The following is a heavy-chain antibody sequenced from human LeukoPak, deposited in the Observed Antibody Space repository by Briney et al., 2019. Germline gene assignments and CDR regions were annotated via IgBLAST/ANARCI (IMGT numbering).Heavy chain of an antibody. Sequence: SQTLSLTCTVSGDSISSGDHYWSWIRQHPGKGLEWIGYIYYSGSTYYNPSLESRVTISVDTSKNQFSLKLSSVTAADTAVYYCARDSGYGSSDYWGQGTLVTVST. CDR2: IYYSGST. D-gene: IGHD3-10*01. CDR3: ARDSGYGSSDY. V-gene: IGHV4-31*03. J-gene: IGHJ4*02. CDR1: GDSISSGDHY.